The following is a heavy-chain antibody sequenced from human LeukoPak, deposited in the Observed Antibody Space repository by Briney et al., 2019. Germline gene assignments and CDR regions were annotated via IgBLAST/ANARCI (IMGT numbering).Heavy chain of an antibody. CDR3: AKHSYRVDSFTDY. CDR1: GFTFSTYA. CDR2: ISDSGGTT. Sequence: GGSLRLSCAASGFTFSTYAMSWVRQAPGKGLEWVSGISDSGGTTYYADSVKGRFTISRDNSTNTLYLQTNSMRAEDTAVYYCAKHSYRVDSFTDYWGQGTLVTVSS. J-gene: IGHJ4*02. V-gene: IGHV3-23*01. D-gene: IGHD5-12*01.